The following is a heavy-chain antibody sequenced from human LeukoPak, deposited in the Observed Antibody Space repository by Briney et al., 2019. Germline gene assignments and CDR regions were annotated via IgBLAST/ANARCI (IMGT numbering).Heavy chain of an antibody. CDR3: AREIRETVITRHYYYGIDV. J-gene: IGHJ6*02. D-gene: IGHD1-7*01. CDR2: IGTADDT. Sequence: GGSLRLSCAASGFTFSTYDMHWVRQVTGKGLEWVSAIGTADDTYYLGSVKGRFTISRGNAKNVLYLQMSSLRAEDTAVYYCAREIRETVITRHYYYGIDVWGQGTTVTVSS. V-gene: IGHV3-13*01. CDR1: GFTFSTYD.